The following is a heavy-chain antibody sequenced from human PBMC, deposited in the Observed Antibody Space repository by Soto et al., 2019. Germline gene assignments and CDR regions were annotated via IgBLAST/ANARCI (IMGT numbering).Heavy chain of an antibody. CDR2: IYTSASI. J-gene: IGHJ6*02. V-gene: IGHV4-4*07. D-gene: IGHD6-19*01. Sequence: SETLSLTCSVSGADINTYSWTWIRPPAGKGLEWIGRIYTSASINYNPSLKGRVTLSVDTSTNQVSLRLASVTAADTAIYYCARDREAGYNFYYGMDVSGQGTTVTVSS. CDR1: GADINTYS. CDR3: ARDREAGYNFYYGMDV.